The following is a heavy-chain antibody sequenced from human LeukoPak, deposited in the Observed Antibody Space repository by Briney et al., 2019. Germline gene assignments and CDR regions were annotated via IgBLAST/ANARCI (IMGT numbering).Heavy chain of an antibody. CDR1: GFTFSSYA. Sequence: GGSLRLSCAASGFTFSSYAMSWVRQAPGKGLEWVSAISGSGGSTYYGDSVKGRFTISRDNSKNTLYLQMNSLRAEDTAVYYCAKIPDSSSWVLLHTDYWGQGTLVTVSS. CDR3: AKIPDSSSWVLLHTDY. CDR2: ISGSGGST. J-gene: IGHJ4*02. D-gene: IGHD6-13*01. V-gene: IGHV3-23*01.